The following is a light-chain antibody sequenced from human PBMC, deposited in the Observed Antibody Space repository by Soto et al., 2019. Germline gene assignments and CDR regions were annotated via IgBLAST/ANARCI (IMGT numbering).Light chain of an antibody. CDR2: DVS. Sequence: DIQMTQSPSTLSASVGERVTITCRASQSVSNWLAWYQQKPGKAHNLLIYDVSSLESGLPSRFSGSGSGTDFIRTISSLQPDDVATYYCQQYDSYSWTFGQGTKVEMK. CDR1: QSVSNW. J-gene: IGKJ1*01. CDR3: QQYDSYSWT. V-gene: IGKV1-5*01.